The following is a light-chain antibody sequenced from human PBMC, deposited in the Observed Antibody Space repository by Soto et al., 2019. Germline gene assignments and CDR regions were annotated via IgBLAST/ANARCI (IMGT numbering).Light chain of an antibody. CDR1: SSNIGDNF. CDR3: AAWDDSLNGPV. V-gene: IGLV1-44*01. CDR2: SDN. Sequence: QLVLIQAPSASGTPGQRVTISCSGSSSNIGDNFVSWYQQFPGTAPKLLVHSDNQRPSGVPDRFSGSKSGTSASLAISGLQSEDEGDYYCAAWDDSLNGPVFGGGTKVTVL. J-gene: IGLJ3*02.